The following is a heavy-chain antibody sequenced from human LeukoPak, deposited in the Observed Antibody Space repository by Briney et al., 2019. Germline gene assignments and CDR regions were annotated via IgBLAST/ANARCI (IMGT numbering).Heavy chain of an antibody. CDR2: IYTSRST. J-gene: IGHJ6*03. V-gene: IGHV4-4*07. CDR1: GGSISSYY. D-gene: IGHD1-7*01. Sequence: SETLSLTCTVSGGSISSYYWSWIRQPAGKGLEWIGRIYTSRSTNYNPSLKSRVTMSVDTSKNQFSLKLSSVTAADTAVYYCARERNYGYYYYYMDVWGKGTTVTVSS. CDR3: ARERNYGYYYYYMDV.